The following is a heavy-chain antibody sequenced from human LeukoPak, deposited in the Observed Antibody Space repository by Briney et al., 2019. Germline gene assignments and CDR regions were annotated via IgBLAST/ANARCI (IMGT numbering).Heavy chain of an antibody. CDR3: ARVEMGYAFDI. D-gene: IGHD5-24*01. CDR2: IIPIFGTA. Sequence: SVKVSCKASGGSFSSYAIIWVRQAPGQGLEWMGGIIPIFGTANYAQKFQGRVTITADESTSTAYMELSSLRSEDTAVYYCARVEMGYAFDIWGQGTMVTVSS. J-gene: IGHJ3*02. V-gene: IGHV1-69*13. CDR1: GGSFSSYA.